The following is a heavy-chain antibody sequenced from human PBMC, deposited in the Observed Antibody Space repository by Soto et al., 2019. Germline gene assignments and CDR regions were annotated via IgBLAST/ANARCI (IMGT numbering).Heavy chain of an antibody. CDR1: GFTLSSYG. CDR2: ISYDGSNK. CDR3: AKDLHTVTPVSRSPRGMDV. Sequence: QVQLVESGGGVVQPGRSLRLSCAASGFTLSSYGMHWVRQAPGKGLEWVAVISYDGSNKYYADSVKGRFTISRDNSKNTLYLQMNSLRAEDTAVYYCAKDLHTVTPVSRSPRGMDVWGQGTTVTVSS. V-gene: IGHV3-30*18. D-gene: IGHD4-4*01. J-gene: IGHJ6*02.